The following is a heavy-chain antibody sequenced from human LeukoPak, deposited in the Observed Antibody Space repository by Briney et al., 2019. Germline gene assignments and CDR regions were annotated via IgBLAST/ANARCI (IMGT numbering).Heavy chain of an antibody. J-gene: IGHJ4*02. V-gene: IGHV4-39*07. CDR3: ARTQWLVNINFDY. D-gene: IGHD6-19*01. CDR2: IYHSGST. Sequence: SETLSLTCAVSGGSISSTGYSWSWIRQPPGKGLEWIGSIYHSGSTYYNPSLKSRVTISVDTSKNQFSLKLSSVTAADTAVYYCARTQWLVNINFDYWGQGTLVTVSS. CDR1: GGSISSTGYS.